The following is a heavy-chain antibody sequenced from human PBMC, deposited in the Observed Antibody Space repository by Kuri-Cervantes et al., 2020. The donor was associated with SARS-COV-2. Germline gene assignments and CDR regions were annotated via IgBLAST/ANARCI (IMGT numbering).Heavy chain of an antibody. CDR1: GYTFTGYY. CDR2: INPNSGGT. CDR3: ATPSYYDSSGSYDAFDI. D-gene: IGHD3-22*01. V-gene: IGHV1-2*02. J-gene: IGHJ3*02. Sequence: ASVKVSCKASGYTFTGYYMHWVRQAPGQGLEWMGWINPNSGGTNYAQKFQGRVTMTRDTSISTAYMELSRLRSDDTAVYYCATPSYYDSSGSYDAFDIWGQGTMVTVSS.